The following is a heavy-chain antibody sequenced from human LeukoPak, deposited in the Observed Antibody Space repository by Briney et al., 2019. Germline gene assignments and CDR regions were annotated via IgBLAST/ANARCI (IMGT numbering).Heavy chain of an antibody. Sequence: GGSLRLSCAASGFTFNTYRMNWVRQAPGKGLEWVAVIWYDASNKYYADSVKGRFTISRDNSKNTLYLQMNTLRDDDTAVYYCVRGVGVSRFNYLDSWGQGTLVIVSS. CDR3: VRGVGVSRFNYLDS. CDR2: IWYDASNK. D-gene: IGHD6-13*01. J-gene: IGHJ4*02. CDR1: GFTFNTYR. V-gene: IGHV3-33*08.